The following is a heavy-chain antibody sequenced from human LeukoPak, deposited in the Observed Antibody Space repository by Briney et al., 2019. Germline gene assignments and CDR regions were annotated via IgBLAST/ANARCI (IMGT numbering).Heavy chain of an antibody. Sequence: SQTLSLTCTVSGGSISSGGYYWSWIRQHPGKGLEWIGYIYYSRSTYYNPSLKSRVTISVDTSKNQFSLKLSSVTAADTAVYYCARELAAASRGFDYWGQGTLVTVSS. CDR3: ARELAAASRGFDY. J-gene: IGHJ4*02. D-gene: IGHD6-13*01. CDR2: IYYSRST. V-gene: IGHV4-31*03. CDR1: GGSISSGGYY.